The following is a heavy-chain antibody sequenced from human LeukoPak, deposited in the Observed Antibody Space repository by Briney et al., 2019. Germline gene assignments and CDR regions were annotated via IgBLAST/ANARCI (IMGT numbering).Heavy chain of an antibody. J-gene: IGHJ4*02. Sequence: PSETLSLTCTVSGGSISSGSYYWSWIRQPAGKGLEWIGRIYTSGSTNYNPSLKSRVTISVDTSKNQFSLKLSSVTAADTAVYYCARNGVEGYSSSSYFDYWGQGTLVTVSS. D-gene: IGHD6-6*01. CDR3: ARNGVEGYSSSSYFDY. CDR1: GGSISSGSYY. V-gene: IGHV4-61*02. CDR2: IYTSGST.